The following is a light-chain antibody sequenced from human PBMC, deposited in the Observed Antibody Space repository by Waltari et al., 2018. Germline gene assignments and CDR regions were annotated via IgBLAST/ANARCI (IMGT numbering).Light chain of an antibody. J-gene: IGLJ1*01. CDR1: SGINVGSYR. CDR3: MIWHSRAYV. V-gene: IGLV5-45*02. Sequence: QAVLTQPSSLSASPGASASLTCTLRSGINVGSYRLSWYQQKPGSPPQHPLNYKSDSDKEQGSGVPSRFSGSKDASANAGILVISGLQSEDEADYYCMIWHSRAYVFGTGTKVSVL. CDR2: YKSDSDK.